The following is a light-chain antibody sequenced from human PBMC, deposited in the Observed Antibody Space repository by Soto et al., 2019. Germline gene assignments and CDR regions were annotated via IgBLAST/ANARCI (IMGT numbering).Light chain of an antibody. J-gene: IGLJ2*01. Sequence: QSVLTQPPSVSAAPGQKVTISCSGSSSNIGNNFVSWYQQLPGTAPKLLIYDNNKRPSGIPDRFSGSKSGTSATLGSTGLHAGEEADYYCATWESSLSIGVFGGGTKLTVL. V-gene: IGLV1-51*01. CDR3: ATWESSLSIGV. CDR2: DNN. CDR1: SSNIGNNF.